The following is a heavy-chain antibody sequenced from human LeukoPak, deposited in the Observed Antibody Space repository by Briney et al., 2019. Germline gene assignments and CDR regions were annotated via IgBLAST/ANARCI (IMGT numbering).Heavy chain of an antibody. Sequence: GGSLRLSCAASGFIFSSYNMNWVRQAPGKGLEWVSSISSSSSYIYYADLVKGRFTISRDNAKNSLYLQMNSLRAEDTAVYYCARDTVAGTGPDYWGQGTLVTVSS. CDR1: GFIFSSYN. V-gene: IGHV3-21*01. J-gene: IGHJ4*02. D-gene: IGHD6-19*01. CDR3: ARDTVAGTGPDY. CDR2: ISSSSSYI.